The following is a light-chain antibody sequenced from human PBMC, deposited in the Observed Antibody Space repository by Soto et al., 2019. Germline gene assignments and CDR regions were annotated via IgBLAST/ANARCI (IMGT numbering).Light chain of an antibody. CDR2: EVN. CDR3: SSYEGSKNYV. CDR1: SNDVGGYNY. V-gene: IGLV2-8*01. J-gene: IGLJ1*01. Sequence: HSALTQPPSASGSPGQSVTISCTGTSNDVGGYNYVSWYQQYPGKAPKLMIYEVNKRPSGVPDRFSGSKSGNTASLTVSGLQAEDEADYYCSSYEGSKNYVFGTGTKLTVL.